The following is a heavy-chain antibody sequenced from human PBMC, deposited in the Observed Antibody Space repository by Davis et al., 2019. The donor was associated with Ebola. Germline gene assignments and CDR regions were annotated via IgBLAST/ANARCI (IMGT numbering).Heavy chain of an antibody. CDR3: ARDAVGYCSGGSCYSFDY. J-gene: IGHJ4*02. Sequence: MPSETLSLTCAVYGGSFSGYYWSWIRQPPGKGLEWIGEINHSGSTNYNPSLKSRVTISVDTSKNQFSLKLSSVTAADTAVYYCARDAVGYCSGGSCYSFDYWGQGTLVTVSS. D-gene: IGHD2-15*01. CDR1: GGSFSGYY. CDR2: INHSGST. V-gene: IGHV4-34*01.